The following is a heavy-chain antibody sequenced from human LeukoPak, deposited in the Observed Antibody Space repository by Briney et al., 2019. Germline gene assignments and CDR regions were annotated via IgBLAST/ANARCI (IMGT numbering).Heavy chain of an antibody. V-gene: IGHV1-46*01. D-gene: IGHD2-2*01. CDR1: GYTFTSYY. Sequence: ASVKVSCKASGYTFTSYYMHWVRQAPGQGLEWMGIINPSGGSTSYAQKFQGRVTMTRDTSTSTAYMELRSLRSDDTAVYYCARVRFSYCSSTSCYYFDYWGQGTLVTVSS. CDR2: INPSGGST. J-gene: IGHJ4*02. CDR3: ARVRFSYCSSTSCYYFDY.